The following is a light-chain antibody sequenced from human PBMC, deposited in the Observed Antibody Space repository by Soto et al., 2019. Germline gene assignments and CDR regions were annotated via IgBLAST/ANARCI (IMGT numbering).Light chain of an antibody. CDR1: QSISSW. V-gene: IGKV1-5*03. Sequence: DIQMTQSPSNLSASVGDRVTITCRASQSISSWLAWYQQKPGKAPKLLIYKASSLESGVPSRFSGSGSGTEFTLTISSLQPNDFATYYCQQYNSYVTFGQGTKLEIK. CDR3: QQYNSYVT. J-gene: IGKJ2*01. CDR2: KAS.